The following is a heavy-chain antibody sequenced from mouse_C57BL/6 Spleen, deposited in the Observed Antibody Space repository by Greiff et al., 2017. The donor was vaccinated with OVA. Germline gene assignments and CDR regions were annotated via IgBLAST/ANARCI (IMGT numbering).Heavy chain of an antibody. CDR2: IWRGGST. V-gene: IGHV2-5*01. CDR1: GFSLTSYG. D-gene: IGHD1-1*01. CDR3: AKTPSTGSSPDAMDY. J-gene: IGHJ4*01. Sequence: VQLVESGPGLVQPSQCLSITCTASGFSLTSYGVHWVRQSPGNGLEWLGVIWRGGSTDYNAAFMSRLSITTDNSKSHVFFKMNSLQADDTAIYXGAKTPSTGSSPDAMDYWGQGTSVTVSS.